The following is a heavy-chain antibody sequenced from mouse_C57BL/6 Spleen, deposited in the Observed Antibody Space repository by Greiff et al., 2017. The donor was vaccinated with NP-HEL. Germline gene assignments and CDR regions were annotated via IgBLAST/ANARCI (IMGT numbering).Heavy chain of an antibody. CDR1: GYAFSSSW. J-gene: IGHJ2*01. CDR2: IYPGDGDT. CDR3: ASEWLMLHYVDY. Sequence: VQLQQSGPELVKPGASVKISCKASGYAFSSSWMNWVKQRPGKGLEWIGRIYPGDGDTNYNGKFKGKATLTADKSSSTAYMQLSSLTSEDSAVYFCASEWLMLHYVDYWGQGTTLTVSA. D-gene: IGHD3-2*02. V-gene: IGHV1-82*01.